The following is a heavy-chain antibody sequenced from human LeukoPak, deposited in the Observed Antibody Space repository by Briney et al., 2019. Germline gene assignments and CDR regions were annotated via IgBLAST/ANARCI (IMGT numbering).Heavy chain of an antibody. V-gene: IGHV3-30*18. J-gene: IGHJ4*02. CDR1: GFTFSSYG. CDR3: AKAIAAAGTRDY. Sequence: PGGSLRLSCAASGFTFSSYGMHWVRQAPGKGLEWVAVITYDGSNKYYADSVKGRFTISRDNSKNTLYLQMNSLRAEDTAVYYCAKAIAAAGTRDYWGQGTLVTVSS. D-gene: IGHD6-13*01. CDR2: ITYDGSNK.